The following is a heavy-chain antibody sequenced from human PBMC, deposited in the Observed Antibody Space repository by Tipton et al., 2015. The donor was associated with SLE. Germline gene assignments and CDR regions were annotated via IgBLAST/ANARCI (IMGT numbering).Heavy chain of an antibody. CDR3: AKDGPVGAFDI. Sequence: SLRLSCAASAFTFSTYGMHWVRQAPGKGLEWVAFIRYDGRNKYYAEYVKGRFTISRDNSKNTLYLQINSLGAEDTAVYYCAKDGPVGAFDIWGQGTMVTVSS. CDR1: AFTFSTYG. CDR2: IRYDGRNK. J-gene: IGHJ3*02. D-gene: IGHD1-14*01. V-gene: IGHV3-30*02.